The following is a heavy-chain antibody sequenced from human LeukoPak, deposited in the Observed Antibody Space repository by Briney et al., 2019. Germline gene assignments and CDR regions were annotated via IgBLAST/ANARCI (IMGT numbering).Heavy chain of an antibody. CDR3: ARGHYSSGKPGYFDY. Sequence: SESLSLTCAVYTRSFSGYYWSCIRQPQGKGLEWNGEINHSVSTNYNPSLKSRVTISVDTSKNQFSLKLSSVTAADTAVYYGARGHYSSGKPGYFDYWGQGTLVTVSS. V-gene: IGHV4-34*01. J-gene: IGHJ4*02. CDR2: INHSVST. D-gene: IGHD6-19*01. CDR1: TRSFSGYY.